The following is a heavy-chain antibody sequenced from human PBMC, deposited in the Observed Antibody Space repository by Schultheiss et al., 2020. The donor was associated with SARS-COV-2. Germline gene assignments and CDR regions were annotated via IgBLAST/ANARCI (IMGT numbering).Heavy chain of an antibody. CDR2: IYYSGST. Sequence: SETLSLTCTVSGGSISSSSYYWGWIRQPPGKGLEWIGSIYYSGSTNYNPSLKSRVTISVDMSKNQFSLKVSSVTAADTAVYSCARSDYYYAMDVWGQGTTVTVSS. CDR1: GGSISSSSYY. CDR3: ARSDYYYAMDV. J-gene: IGHJ6*02. V-gene: IGHV4-39*07.